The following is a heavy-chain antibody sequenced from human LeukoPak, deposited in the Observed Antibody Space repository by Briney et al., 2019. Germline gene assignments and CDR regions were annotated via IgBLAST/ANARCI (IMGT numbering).Heavy chain of an antibody. Sequence: GGSLRLSCAASGFTFSSYAMNWVRQAPGKGLEWVAFIRHDGSNEYYADSVKGRFTISRDNSKNTLYLQMNSLRAEDTAIYYCAKDPTDFDSSGQTYFDYWGQGTLVTVSS. V-gene: IGHV3-30*02. CDR3: AKDPTDFDSSGQTYFDY. CDR2: IRHDGSNE. D-gene: IGHD3-22*01. J-gene: IGHJ4*02. CDR1: GFTFSSYA.